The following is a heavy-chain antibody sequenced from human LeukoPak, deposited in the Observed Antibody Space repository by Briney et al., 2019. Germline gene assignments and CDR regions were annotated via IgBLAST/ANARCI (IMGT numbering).Heavy chain of an antibody. D-gene: IGHD2-15*01. CDR2: IIPIFGTA. CDR3: ARLRVRYSPEYYFDY. J-gene: IGHJ4*02. V-gene: IGHV1-69*13. Sequence: SVKVSCKASGGTFSSYAISWVRQAPGQGLEWMGGIIPIFGTANYAQKFQGRVTITADESTSTAYMELSSLRSEDTAVYYCARLRVRYSPEYYFDYWAREPWSPSPQ. CDR1: GGTFSSYA.